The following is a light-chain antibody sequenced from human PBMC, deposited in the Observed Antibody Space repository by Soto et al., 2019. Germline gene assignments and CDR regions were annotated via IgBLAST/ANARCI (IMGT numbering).Light chain of an antibody. V-gene: IGLV2-14*01. CDR2: GVS. J-gene: IGLJ1*01. CDR1: SSDVGAYNY. Sequence: QSVLTQPASVSGSPGQSITISCTGTSSDVGAYNYVSWYQQYPGKPPKLMIYGVSNRPSGVSNRFSGSKSGNTASLTISGLQADDEADYYCNSFAGSSYVFGTGTKVTVL. CDR3: NSFAGSSYV.